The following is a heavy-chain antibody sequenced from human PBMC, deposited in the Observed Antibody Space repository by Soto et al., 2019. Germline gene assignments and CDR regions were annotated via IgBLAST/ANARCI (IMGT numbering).Heavy chain of an antibody. CDR1: GGSLSSSAYS. CDR2: IYQSGST. V-gene: IGHV4-30-2*01. D-gene: IGHD3-22*01. Sequence: SETLSLTCAVSGGSLSSSAYSWSWIRQPPGKGLEWIGFIYQSGSTYYNPSLKSRATMSLDRPKNQFSLKLSSVTAADTAVYYCARELLFYDSDGFSWDDAFDIWGQGTMVTVSS. J-gene: IGHJ3*02. CDR3: ARELLFYDSDGFSWDDAFDI.